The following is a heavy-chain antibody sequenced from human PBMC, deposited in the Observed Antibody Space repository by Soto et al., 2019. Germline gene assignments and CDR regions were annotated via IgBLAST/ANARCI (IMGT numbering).Heavy chain of an antibody. V-gene: IGHV1-69*13. Sequence: SVKVSCKASGGTFSSYAISWVRQAPGQGLEWMGGIIPIFGTANYAQKFQGRVTITADESTSTAYMELSSLRSEDTAVYYCARVPPESSWSLYYYYGMDVWGQGTTVTVSS. CDR1: GGTFSSYA. CDR2: IIPIFGTA. D-gene: IGHD6-13*01. CDR3: ARVPPESSWSLYYYYGMDV. J-gene: IGHJ6*02.